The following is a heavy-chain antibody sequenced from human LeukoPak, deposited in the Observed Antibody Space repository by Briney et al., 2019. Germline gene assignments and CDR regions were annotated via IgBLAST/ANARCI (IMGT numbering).Heavy chain of an antibody. CDR3: ARDMGSPPFYWYFDL. V-gene: IGHV4-59*01. CDR2: IYYSGST. J-gene: IGHJ2*01. Sequence: SETLSLTCTVSGGSISSYYWSWIRQPPGKGLEWIGNIYYSGSTNYNPSLKSRVTISVDTSKNQFSLKLSSVTAADTAVYYCARDMGSPPFYWYFDLWGRGTLVTVSS. D-gene: IGHD3-10*01. CDR1: GGSISSYY.